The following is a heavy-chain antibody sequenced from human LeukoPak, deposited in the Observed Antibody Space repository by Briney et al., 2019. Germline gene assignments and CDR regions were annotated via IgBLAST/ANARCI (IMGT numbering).Heavy chain of an antibody. Sequence: SETLSLTCGVRGGSFRDYYWSWIRQSPGVGLEWIGEINHSGSTNYNPSLKSRVTISVDTPKNQFSLKLSSLTAADTAVYYCARVGTYTSSWYRFKYFDYWGQGTLVTVSS. J-gene: IGHJ4*02. D-gene: IGHD6-13*01. CDR2: INHSGST. CDR1: GGSFRDYY. V-gene: IGHV4-34*01. CDR3: ARVGTYTSSWYRFKYFDY.